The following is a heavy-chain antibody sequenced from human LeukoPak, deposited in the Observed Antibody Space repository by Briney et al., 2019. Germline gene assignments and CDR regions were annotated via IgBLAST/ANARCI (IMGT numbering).Heavy chain of an antibody. CDR3: ARQPGYYDSSGYSY. Sequence: PGGSLRLSCAASGFTFSSYGMHWVRQAPGKGLEWAAVIWYDGSNKYYADSVKGRFTISRDNSKNTLYLQMNSLRAEDTAVYYCARQPGYYDSSGYSYWGQGTLVTVSS. J-gene: IGHJ4*02. D-gene: IGHD3-22*01. CDR1: GFTFSSYG. CDR2: IWYDGSNK. V-gene: IGHV3-33*01.